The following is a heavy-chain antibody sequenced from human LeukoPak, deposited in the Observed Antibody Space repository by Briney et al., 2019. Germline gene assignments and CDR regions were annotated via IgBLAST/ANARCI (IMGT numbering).Heavy chain of an antibody. CDR1: GFTFSNYW. Sequence: GGSLRLSCEGSGFTFSNYWMSWVRQAPGEGLEWVANIQQHGSETYYGDSVKGRFTISRDNAKNSLYLQMNSLRAEDTALYYCAREGYFENFESWGQGTLVTVSS. V-gene: IGHV3-7*01. D-gene: IGHD3-22*01. CDR2: IQQHGSET. CDR3: AREGYFENFES. J-gene: IGHJ4*02.